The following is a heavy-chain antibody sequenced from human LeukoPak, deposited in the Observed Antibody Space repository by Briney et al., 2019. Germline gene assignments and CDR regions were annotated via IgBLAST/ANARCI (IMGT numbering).Heavy chain of an antibody. J-gene: IGHJ3*02. V-gene: IGHV3-20*01. Sequence: RAGGSLRLSCAASGFTFDDYGMSWVRQAPGKGLEWVSGINWNGGSTGYADSVKGRFTISRDNAKNSLYLQMNSLRAEDTALYHCARGRGNGVYVGAFDIWGQGTMVTVSS. CDR2: INWNGGST. D-gene: IGHD4-17*01. CDR1: GFTFDDYG. CDR3: ARGRGNGVYVGAFDI.